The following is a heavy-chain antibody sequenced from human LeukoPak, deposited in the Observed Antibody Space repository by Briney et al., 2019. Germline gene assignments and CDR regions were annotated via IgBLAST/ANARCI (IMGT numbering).Heavy chain of an antibody. CDR1: GFTFSSYA. Sequence: GGSLRLSCSVSGFTFSSYATTWVRQAPGKGLEWVSVVSGSGGSTYYADSVKGRFTISRDNSQNTLYLQMSSLRAEDTAVYYCAKDWAGSDRRYYFDYWGQGTLVTVSS. CDR2: VSGSGGST. J-gene: IGHJ4*02. D-gene: IGHD3-22*01. V-gene: IGHV3-23*01. CDR3: AKDWAGSDRRYYFDY.